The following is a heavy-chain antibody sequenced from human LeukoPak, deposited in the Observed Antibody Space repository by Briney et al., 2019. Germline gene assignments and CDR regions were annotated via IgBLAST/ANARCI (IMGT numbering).Heavy chain of an antibody. J-gene: IGHJ1*01. Sequence: PGGSLRLSCAATGFSFNTYVMTWVRQAPGKGLEWVSTIGASGGNTHYVDSVKGRLTISRDNSQNTLYLQMNSLRDEDTAVYYCAKALVPTSTFHSYYQHWGQGSLVTVSS. CDR1: GFSFNTYV. CDR3: AKALVPTSTFHSYYQH. CDR2: IGASGGNT. D-gene: IGHD2-2*01. V-gene: IGHV3-23*01.